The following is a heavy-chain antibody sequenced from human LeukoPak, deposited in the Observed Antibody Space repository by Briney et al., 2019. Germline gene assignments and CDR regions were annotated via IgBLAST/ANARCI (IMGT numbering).Heavy chain of an antibody. CDR1: GFTFSTYG. V-gene: IGHV3-23*01. Sequence: GGSLRLSCAASGFTFSTYGIHWVRQAPGKGLEWVSSISGGGGSTFYSDSVKGRFTISRDNSKNTLYLQMDSLRAEDTAVYYCAKYLYSTTPYLDYWGQGTLVTVSS. J-gene: IGHJ4*02. CDR3: AKYLYSTTPYLDY. D-gene: IGHD4-11*01. CDR2: ISGGGGST.